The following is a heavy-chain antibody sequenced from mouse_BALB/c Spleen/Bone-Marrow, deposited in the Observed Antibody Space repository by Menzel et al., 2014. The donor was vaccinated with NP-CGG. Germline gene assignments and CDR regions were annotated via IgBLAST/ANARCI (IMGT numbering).Heavy chain of an antibody. V-gene: IGHV14-3*02. CDR1: DFNIKDAY. CDR3: AVYYYGRSSFPY. J-gene: IGHJ3*01. D-gene: IGHD1-1*01. Sequence: VQLQQSGAELVKPGASVKLSCTASDFNIKDAYMHWVKQRPEQGLEWIGRIDPANVNTKYDTKFQGKATITADTSSNTAYLLLSSLTSEDTAVYYCAVYYYGRSSFPYWGQGTLVTVSA. CDR2: IDPANVNT.